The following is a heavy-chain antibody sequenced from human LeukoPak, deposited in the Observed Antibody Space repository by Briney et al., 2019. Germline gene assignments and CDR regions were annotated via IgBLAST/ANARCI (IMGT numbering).Heavy chain of an antibody. CDR2: ISSSSSTI. J-gene: IGHJ4*02. V-gene: IGHV3-48*04. CDR1: GFTFSSYA. D-gene: IGHD1-14*01. Sequence: GGSLRLSCAASGFTFSSYAMSWVRQAPGKGLEWVSYISSSSSTIYYADSVKGRFTISRDNAENSLYLQMNSLRAEDTAVYYCARDKINRFDYWGQGTLVTVSS. CDR3: ARDKINRFDY.